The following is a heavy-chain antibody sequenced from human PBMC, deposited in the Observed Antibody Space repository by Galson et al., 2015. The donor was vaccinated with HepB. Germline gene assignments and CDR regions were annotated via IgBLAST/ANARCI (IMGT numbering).Heavy chain of an antibody. Sequence: SLRLSCAASGFTVSSNYMSWVRQAPGKGLEWVSVIYSGGSTYYADSVKGRFTISRDNSKNTLYLQMNSLRAEDTAVYYCARGGGGYCSSTNCSNYMDVWGKGTTVTVSS. V-gene: IGHV3-53*01. D-gene: IGHD2-2*01. CDR1: GFTVSSNY. J-gene: IGHJ6*03. CDR3: ARGGGGYCSSTNCSNYMDV. CDR2: IYSGGST.